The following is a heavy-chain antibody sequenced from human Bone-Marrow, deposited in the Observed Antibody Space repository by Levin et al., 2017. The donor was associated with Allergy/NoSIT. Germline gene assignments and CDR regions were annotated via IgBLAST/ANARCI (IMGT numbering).Heavy chain of an antibody. J-gene: IGHJ4*02. CDR1: GFKFSSCA. V-gene: IGHV3-23*01. CDR2: ITTGGTTI. CDR3: AKYTVTESLGDY. Sequence: PGGSLRLSCAASGFKFSSCAMAWVRQAPGKGLEWVSGITTGGTTIYSDSVKGRFTISRDNSKNTLYVQMNSLRAEDTAVYYCAKYTVTESLGDYWGQGILVTVSS. D-gene: IGHD4-17*01.